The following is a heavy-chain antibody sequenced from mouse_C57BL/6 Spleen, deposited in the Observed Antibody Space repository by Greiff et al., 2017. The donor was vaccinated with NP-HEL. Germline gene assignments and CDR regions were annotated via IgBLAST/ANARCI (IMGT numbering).Heavy chain of an antibody. Sequence: DVQLQESGPGLVKPSQSLSLTCSVTGYSITSGYYWNWIRQFPGNKLEWMGYISYDGSNNYNPSLKNRISITRDTSKNQFFLKLNSVTTEDTATYYCARGGDYYYGSSYYFDYWGQGTTLTVSS. CDR1: GYSITSGYY. J-gene: IGHJ2*01. CDR3: ARGGDYYYGSSYYFDY. V-gene: IGHV3-6*01. CDR2: ISYDGSN. D-gene: IGHD1-1*01.